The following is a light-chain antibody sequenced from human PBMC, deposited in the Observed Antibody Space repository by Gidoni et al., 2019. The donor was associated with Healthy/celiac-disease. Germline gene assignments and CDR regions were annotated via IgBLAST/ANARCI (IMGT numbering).Light chain of an antibody. V-gene: IGKV1-39*01. J-gene: IGKJ2*01. CDR2: AAS. CDR1: KSSSSY. Sequence: DIQMTKSPSSLSASVGDRVTITCRASKSSSSYFNWYQQKPGKAPKLLIYAASSLQSGVPSRFSGSGSGTDFTLTISSLQPEDFATYYCQQSNSTPHTFXXXTKLEIK. CDR3: QQSNSTPHT.